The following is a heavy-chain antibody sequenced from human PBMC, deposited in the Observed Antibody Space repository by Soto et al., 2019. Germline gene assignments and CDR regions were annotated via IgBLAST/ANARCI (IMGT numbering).Heavy chain of an antibody. Sequence: LSCAASGFTFSSYAMHWVRQAPGKGLEWVAVISYDGSNKYYADSVKGRFTISRDNSKNTLYLQMNSLRAEDTAVYYCANVGTTVTVLYYFDYWGQGTPVTVSS. D-gene: IGHD4-17*01. V-gene: IGHV3-30-3*01. CDR3: ANVGTTVTVLYYFDY. CDR2: ISYDGSNK. CDR1: GFTFSSYA. J-gene: IGHJ4*02.